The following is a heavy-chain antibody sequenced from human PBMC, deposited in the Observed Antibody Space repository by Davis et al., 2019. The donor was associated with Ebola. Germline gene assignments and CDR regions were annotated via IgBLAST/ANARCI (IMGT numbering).Heavy chain of an antibody. Sequence: ETLSLTCAVYGGSFSGYYWSWVRQAPGKGLEWVANIKQDGSEKYYVDSVKGRFTISRDNAKNSLYLQMNSLRAEDTAVYYCARDPWILWFRGGDYFDYWGQGTLVTVSS. J-gene: IGHJ4*02. CDR2: IKQDGSEK. V-gene: IGHV3-7*03. CDR1: GGSFSGYY. CDR3: ARDPWILWFRGGDYFDY. D-gene: IGHD3-10*01.